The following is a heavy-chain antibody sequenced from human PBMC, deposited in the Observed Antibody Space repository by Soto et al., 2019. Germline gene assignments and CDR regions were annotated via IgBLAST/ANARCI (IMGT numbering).Heavy chain of an antibody. J-gene: IGHJ4*02. CDR3: AREVY. CDR2: INQDGSVT. Sequence: GGSLRLSCAASGFTFNNYWMSWVRQAPGKGLEWVASINQDGSVTYYLDSVKGRFAISRDNAKNSLYLQMDSLRLDDAAVYYCAREVYWGQGTVVTVSS. V-gene: IGHV3-7*01. CDR1: GFTFNNYW.